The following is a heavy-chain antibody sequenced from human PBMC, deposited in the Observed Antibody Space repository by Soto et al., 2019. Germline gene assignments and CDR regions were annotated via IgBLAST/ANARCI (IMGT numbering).Heavy chain of an antibody. CDR2: ISGSGGST. CDR3: AKGTLGIQLWAPTKINVLY. J-gene: IGHJ4*02. V-gene: IGHV3-23*01. D-gene: IGHD5-18*01. CDR1: GFTFSSYA. Sequence: GGSLRLSCAASGFTFSSYAMSWVRQAPGKGLEWVSAISGSGGSTYYADSVKGRFTISRDNSKNTLYLQMNSLRAEDTAVYYCAKGTLGIQLWAPTKINVLYWGQAPLVSVSS.